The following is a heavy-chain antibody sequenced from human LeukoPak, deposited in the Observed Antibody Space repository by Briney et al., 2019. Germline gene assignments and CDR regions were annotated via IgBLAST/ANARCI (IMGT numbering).Heavy chain of an antibody. CDR1: GITFSSYT. V-gene: IGHV3-23*01. J-gene: IGHJ3*02. Sequence: GGSLRLSCAASGITFSSYTMSWVRQAPGKGLEWVSAINSSGGRRYYADSVKGRFTISRDNSKNTLYLQMNSLRAEDTAVYYCAKGGVVHAFDIWGQGTMVTVSS. D-gene: IGHD2-15*01. CDR3: AKGGVVHAFDI. CDR2: INSSGGRR.